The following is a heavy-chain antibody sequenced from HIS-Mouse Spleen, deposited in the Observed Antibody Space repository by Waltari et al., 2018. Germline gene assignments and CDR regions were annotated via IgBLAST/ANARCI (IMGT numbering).Heavy chain of an antibody. D-gene: IGHD1-26*01. CDR2: IYYSGST. V-gene: IGHV4-39*07. Sequence: QLQLQESGPGLVKPSETLSLTCTVSGGSISSSSYYWGWIRHPPGKGLEWIGSIYYSGSTYYNPSLKSRVTISVDTSKNQFSLKLSSVTAADTAVYYCARDQSRGWELPPTPFDYWGQGTLVTVSS. CDR1: GGSISSSSYY. CDR3: ARDQSRGWELPPTPFDY. J-gene: IGHJ4*02.